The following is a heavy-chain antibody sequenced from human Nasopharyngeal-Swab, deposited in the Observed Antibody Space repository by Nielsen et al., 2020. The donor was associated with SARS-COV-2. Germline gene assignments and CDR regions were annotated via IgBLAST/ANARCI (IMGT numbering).Heavy chain of an antibody. CDR1: VFSLRTSPVG. V-gene: IGHV2-5*02. J-gene: IGHJ4*02. Sequence: SGPTLLHPSPTFTLTCTFSVFSLRTSPVGVSWVRQLPGKALEWLDPLYWDDDNRYNPSLKSRITIPKDTSKNHVVLTMTNMGPVDTATYFCVHSTGWRLDYWGQGTLVTVSS. CDR2: LYWDDDN. D-gene: IGHD6-19*01. CDR3: VHSTGWRLDY.